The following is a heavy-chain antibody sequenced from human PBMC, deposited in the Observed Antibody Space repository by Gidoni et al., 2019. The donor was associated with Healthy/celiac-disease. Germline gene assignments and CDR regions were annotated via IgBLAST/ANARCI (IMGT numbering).Heavy chain of an antibody. D-gene: IGHD5-12*01. V-gene: IGHV3-7*01. Sequence: EVQLVESGGGLVQPGGSLRLSCAASGFTFRSYWLSWVRQAPGKGLEWVANIKQDGSEKYYVDSVKGRFTISRDNAKNSLYLQMNSLRAEDTAVYYCAREDIVATGLILLYYGMDVWGQGTTVTVSS. CDR3: AREDIVATGLILLYYGMDV. CDR2: IKQDGSEK. J-gene: IGHJ6*02. CDR1: GFTFRSYW.